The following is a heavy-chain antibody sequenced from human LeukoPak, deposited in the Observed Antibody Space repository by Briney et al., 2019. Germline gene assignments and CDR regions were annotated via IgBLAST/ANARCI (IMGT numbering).Heavy chain of an antibody. J-gene: IGHJ4*02. CDR3: AKGATRAVAGILDY. V-gene: IGHV3-30*18. Sequence: PGGSLRLSCAASGFTFSSYGMHWVRQAPGKGLGWVAVISYDGSNKYYADSVKGRFTISRDNSKNTLYLQMNSLRAEDTAVYYCAKGATRAVAGILDYWGQGTLVTVSS. CDR1: GFTFSSYG. D-gene: IGHD6-19*01. CDR2: ISYDGSNK.